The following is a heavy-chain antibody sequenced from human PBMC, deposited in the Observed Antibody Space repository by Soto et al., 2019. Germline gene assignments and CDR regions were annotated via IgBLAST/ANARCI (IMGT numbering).Heavy chain of an antibody. CDR2: SNTSNEDT. Sequence: GASVKVSCKASGYTFTSYGIHWVRQAPGQRRGWMGWSNTSNEDTKYSPKVQGRVTITRDTSGSTADMEVSRLRSEDTAVYYCVRRQVSATGIDWFDPWGQGTLVTVSS. V-gene: IGHV1-3*04. CDR3: VRRQVSATGIDWFDP. J-gene: IGHJ5*02. CDR1: GYTFTSYG. D-gene: IGHD6-13*01.